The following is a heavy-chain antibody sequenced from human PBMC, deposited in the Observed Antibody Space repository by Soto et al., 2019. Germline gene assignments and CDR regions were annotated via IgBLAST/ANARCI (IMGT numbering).Heavy chain of an antibody. CDR1: GFTFDSYA. Sequence: PGGSLRLSCAASGFTFDSYAMSWVRQAPGKGLEWVSIISRSGDSTYYPDSLKGRFTISRDSAKHTVYLQMSSLRAEVRAIYFCAKLGPNSGWFDTYDFWGQGTPVTVSS. J-gene: IGHJ4*02. CDR2: ISRSGDST. V-gene: IGHV3-23*01. CDR3: AKLGPNSGWFDTYDF. D-gene: IGHD6-19*01.